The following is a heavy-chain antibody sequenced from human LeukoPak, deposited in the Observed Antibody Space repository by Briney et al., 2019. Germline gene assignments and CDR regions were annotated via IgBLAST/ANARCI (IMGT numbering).Heavy chain of an antibody. CDR1: GGSISSSGYY. D-gene: IGHD2-2*01. V-gene: IGHV4-31*03. Sequence: KSSQTLSLTCTVSGGSISSSGYYWSWIRQHPGKGLEWIGYIYYSGTTYYNPSLKSRVTISVDTSKNQFSLKMSSVTAEDTAVYYCASVVVGRNWFDPWGQGTQVTVSS. CDR3: ASVVVGRNWFDP. CDR2: IYYSGTT. J-gene: IGHJ5*02.